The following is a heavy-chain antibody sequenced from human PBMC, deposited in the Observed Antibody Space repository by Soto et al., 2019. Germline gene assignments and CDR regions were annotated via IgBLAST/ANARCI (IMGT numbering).Heavy chain of an antibody. D-gene: IGHD3-10*01. CDR1: GGSISSSTYC. Sequence: SETLSLTCTVSGGSISSSTYCWGWIRQPPGKGLEWLGNFYYSGTTYYNPSLKSRVTISVDTSKNQFSLNVSSVSAADTAVYQCARAMHYHDPGRSYTHPAAFDYWGQGSLVTVSS. CDR2: FYYSGTT. CDR3: ARAMHYHDPGRSYTHPAAFDY. J-gene: IGHJ4*02. V-gene: IGHV4-39*01.